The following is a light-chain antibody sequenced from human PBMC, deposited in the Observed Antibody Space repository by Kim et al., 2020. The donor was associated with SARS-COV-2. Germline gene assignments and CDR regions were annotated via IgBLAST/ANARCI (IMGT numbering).Light chain of an antibody. V-gene: IGLV2-14*03. J-gene: IGLJ1*01. CDR1: SSAVGGYDD. CDR3: TSYTSSTTYV. CDR2: DVN. Sequence: GQSIAISCTGTSSAVGGYDDVSGYQQHPGKAPKLMIYDVNKRPSGVSNRFSGSKSGNTAALTISGLQAEDEADYYCTSYTSSTTYVFGTGTKVTVL.